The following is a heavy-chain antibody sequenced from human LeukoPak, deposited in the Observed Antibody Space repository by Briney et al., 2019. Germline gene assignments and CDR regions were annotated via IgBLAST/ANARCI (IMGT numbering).Heavy chain of an antibody. D-gene: IGHD2-2*01. Sequence: ASVTVSCKGSVYTFTSYAMHWVRQAPGQRLEGMGWSNAGNGNTKFPQKSQGRVTITRDTSASTAHMELSSLRSEDTAVYYCARVGIVVVPAAMLDYWGQGTLVTVSS. V-gene: IGHV1-3*01. J-gene: IGHJ4*02. CDR2: SNAGNGNT. CDR3: ARVGIVVVPAAMLDY. CDR1: VYTFTSYA.